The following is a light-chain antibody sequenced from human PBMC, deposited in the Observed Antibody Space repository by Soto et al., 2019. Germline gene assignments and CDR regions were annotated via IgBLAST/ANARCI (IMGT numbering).Light chain of an antibody. J-gene: IGKJ3*01. Sequence: IQLTQSPSSLSESVGDRVTITCRASQGISSYLAWYQQKPGEAPKLLIYAASTLQSGVPSRFSGSGSGTDFTLTISSLQPEDFATYYCQQLDSYVFTFGPGTKVDIK. CDR2: AAS. CDR3: QQLDSYVFT. V-gene: IGKV1-9*01. CDR1: QGISSY.